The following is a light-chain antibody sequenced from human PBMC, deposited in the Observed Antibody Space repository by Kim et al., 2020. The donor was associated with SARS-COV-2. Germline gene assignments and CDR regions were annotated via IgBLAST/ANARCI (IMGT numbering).Light chain of an antibody. CDR1: SRGGYC. CDR3: DSRDTDVNLII. V-gene: IGLV3-19*01. J-gene: IGLJ2*01. CDR2: GDK. Sequence: RGESRGGYCGGWGGGRGGRGPGCVVCGDKNRPAGIPARFSGSSSGNTASLTITGAQAEDEADYYCDSRDTDVNLIIFGGGTQLTVL.